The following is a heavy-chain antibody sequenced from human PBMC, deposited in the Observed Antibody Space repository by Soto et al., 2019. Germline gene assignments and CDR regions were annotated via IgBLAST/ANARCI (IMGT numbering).Heavy chain of an antibody. CDR3: AKQADLTGYNYGSCFDF. D-gene: IGHD5-18*01. J-gene: IGHJ4*01. Sequence: EVQLLESGGGLVQPGGSLRLSCAASGFTFSSYNLNWVRQAPGQGLEWVSTITGSGVSTYYADSVKGRFTISRDNSKDRLYLQMNSLRADDTAVYYCAKQADLTGYNYGSCFDFWGHGTLVTVSS. CDR2: ITGSGVST. V-gene: IGHV3-23*01. CDR1: GFTFSSYN.